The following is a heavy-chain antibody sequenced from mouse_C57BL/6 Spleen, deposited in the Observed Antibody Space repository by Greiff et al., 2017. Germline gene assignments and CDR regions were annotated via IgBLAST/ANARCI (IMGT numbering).Heavy chain of an antibody. V-gene: IGHV5-17*01. CDR2: ISSGSSTI. CDR1: GFTFSDYG. Sequence: EVKVVESGGGLVKPGGSLKLSCAASGFTFSDYGMHWVRQAPEKGLEWVAYISSGSSTIYYADTVKGRFTISRDNAKNTLFLQMTSLRSEDTAMYYCARRSITTVVAGDWDYAMDYWGQGTSVTVSS. CDR3: ARRSITTVVAGDWDYAMDY. D-gene: IGHD1-1*01. J-gene: IGHJ4*01.